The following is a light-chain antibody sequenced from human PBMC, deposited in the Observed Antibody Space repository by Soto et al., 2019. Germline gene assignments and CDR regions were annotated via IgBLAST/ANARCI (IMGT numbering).Light chain of an antibody. CDR2: DAS. Sequence: EIGLTQSPATLSLSPGERATLSCGASRSLSSIYLAWYQQKPGLAPRLVIYDASSRATGIPDRFSGSGSGTDFTLTINRLEPEDFAVYYCQQYDNLITFGGGTKVEIK. CDR3: QQYDNLIT. V-gene: IGKV3D-20*01. CDR1: RSLSSIY. J-gene: IGKJ4*01.